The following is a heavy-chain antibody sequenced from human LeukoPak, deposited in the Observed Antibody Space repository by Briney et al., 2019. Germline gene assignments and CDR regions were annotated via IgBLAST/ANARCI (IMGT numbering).Heavy chain of an antibody. D-gene: IGHD2-8*02. J-gene: IGHJ4*02. CDR1: GYTFTNYY. V-gene: IGHV1-46*01. CDR3: AREESGGYFDY. Sequence: ASVKVSCKASGYTFTNYYMHWVRQAPGQGLERMGLINPTGISTNYAQKFRGRVTMTRDTSTTTVYMELSSLRSDDTAVHYCAREESGGYFDYWGQGTLVTVSS. CDR2: INPTGIST.